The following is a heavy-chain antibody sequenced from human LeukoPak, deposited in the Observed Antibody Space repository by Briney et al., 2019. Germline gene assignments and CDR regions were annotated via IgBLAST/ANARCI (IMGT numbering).Heavy chain of an antibody. CDR3: ARTTVTTGPYWYFDL. Sequence: GGSLRLSCAASGFTFSRYDMHWVRQAAGKGLEWVSAITIAGDTYYPGSVKGRFTISRENAKNSLYLQMNSLRAGDTAVYYCARTTVTTGPYWYFDLWGCGTLVTVSS. CDR2: ITIAGDT. V-gene: IGHV3-13*01. CDR1: GFTFSRYD. D-gene: IGHD4-17*01. J-gene: IGHJ2*01.